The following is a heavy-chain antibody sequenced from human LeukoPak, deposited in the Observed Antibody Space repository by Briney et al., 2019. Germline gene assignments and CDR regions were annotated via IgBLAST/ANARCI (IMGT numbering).Heavy chain of an antibody. CDR3: ARSSFWSGYYHPFDY. D-gene: IGHD3-3*01. V-gene: IGHV3-30-3*01. J-gene: IGHJ4*02. CDR1: GFTFSSYA. Sequence: GGSLRLSCAASGFTFSSYAMHWVRQVPGKGLEWVAVMSYDGSNKYYADSVKGRFTISRDNSKNTLYLQVNSLRAEDTAVYYCARSSFWSGYYHPFDYWGQGTLVTVSS. CDR2: MSYDGSNK.